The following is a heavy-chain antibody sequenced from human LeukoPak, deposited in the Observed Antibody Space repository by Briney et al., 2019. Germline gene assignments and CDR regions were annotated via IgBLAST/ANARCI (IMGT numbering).Heavy chain of an antibody. CDR3: ARVIVAGDGYYFDY. Sequence: GGSLRLSCAASGFTLSSYAMSWVRQAPGKGLEWVSAISVSGNTYHADSVKGRFTISRDSSKNTLYLQMNSLRAEDTALYHCARVIVAGDGYYFDYWGQGTLVTVSS. CDR2: ISVSGNT. D-gene: IGHD7-27*01. V-gene: IGHV3-23*01. J-gene: IGHJ4*02. CDR1: GFTLSSYA.